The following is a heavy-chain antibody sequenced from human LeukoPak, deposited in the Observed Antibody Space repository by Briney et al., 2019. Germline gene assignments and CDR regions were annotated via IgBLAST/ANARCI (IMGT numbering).Heavy chain of an antibody. D-gene: IGHD2-15*01. CDR1: GFTLDDCA. V-gene: IGHV3-43*02. CDR2: ISGDGGNT. CDR3: AKEIDTLGTNAFDI. Sequence: GVSLRLSCAASGFTLDDCAMHWPRQAPGKGLEGVALISGDGGNTYYADSVRGRFTISRDNSKNSLYLQVDSLRTEDTAFYYCAKEIDTLGTNAFDIWGQGTMVTVSS. J-gene: IGHJ3*02.